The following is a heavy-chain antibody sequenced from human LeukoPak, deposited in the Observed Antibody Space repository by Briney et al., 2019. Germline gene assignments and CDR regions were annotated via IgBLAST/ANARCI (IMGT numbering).Heavy chain of an antibody. CDR3: IRVLGGGMFCFDY. J-gene: IGHJ4*02. V-gene: IGHV3-72*01. CDR2: IRNRANSCTT. Sequence: PGGSLRLSCAASGFTFSDYYMDGARQAPGKGPEWVGRIRNRANSCTTDYAASVKGRFTISRDDSQNSVYLRLNSLKTEDTAVYYCIRVLGGGMFCFDYWGQGALVTVSS. CDR1: GFTFSDYY. D-gene: IGHD1-26*01.